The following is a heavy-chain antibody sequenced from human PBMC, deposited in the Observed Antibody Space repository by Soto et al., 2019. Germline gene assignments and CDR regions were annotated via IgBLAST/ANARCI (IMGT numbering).Heavy chain of an antibody. CDR3: AKDLALHNCNYDGGLFDY. CDR1: GFTFSSYG. V-gene: IGHV3-30*18. J-gene: IGHJ4*02. D-gene: IGHD1-7*01. Sequence: QVQLVESGGGVVQPGRSLRLSCAASGFTFSSYGMHWVRQAPGKGLEWVAVISYDGSNKYYADSVKGRFTISRDNSKNTLYLQLNSLRDEDTAVYYCAKDLALHNCNYDGGLFDYWGQGTLVTVSS. CDR2: ISYDGSNK.